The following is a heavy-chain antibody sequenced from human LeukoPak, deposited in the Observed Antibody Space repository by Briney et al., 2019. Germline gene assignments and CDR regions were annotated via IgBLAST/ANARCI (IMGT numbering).Heavy chain of an antibody. CDR3: ARVSSTWRDLDY. J-gene: IGHJ4*02. V-gene: IGHV1-3*01. D-gene: IGHD6-13*01. Sequence: KFQGRVTITRDTSASTAYMELSSLRSEDTAVYYCARVSSTWRDLDYWGQGTLVTVSS.